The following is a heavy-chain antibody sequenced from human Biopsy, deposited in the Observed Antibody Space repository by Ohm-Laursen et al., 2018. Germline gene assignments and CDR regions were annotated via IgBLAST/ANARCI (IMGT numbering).Heavy chain of an antibody. Sequence: ASVKVSCNASGDSFTSYAIGWVRQAPGQGLEWMGGIIPIPNVATYAQKFQGRITITADESTSTAYMELSSLTSDDTAVYFCAREEGSSWFDPWGHGTLAIVSS. CDR2: IIPIPNVA. J-gene: IGHJ5*02. CDR3: AREEGSSWFDP. V-gene: IGHV1-69*10. CDR1: GDSFTSYA.